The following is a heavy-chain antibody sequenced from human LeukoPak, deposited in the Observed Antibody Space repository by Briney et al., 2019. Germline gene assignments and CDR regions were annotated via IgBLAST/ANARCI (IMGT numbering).Heavy chain of an antibody. CDR1: GGSISSSSYY. CDR2: IYTSGST. CDR3: ARGPGYCSSTSCIYYYFDY. J-gene: IGHJ4*02. V-gene: IGHV4-61*02. D-gene: IGHD2-2*01. Sequence: SETLSLTCTVSGGSISSSSYYWSWIRQPAGKGLEWIGRIYTSGSTNYNPSLKSRVTISVDTSKNQFSLKLSSVTAADTAVYYCARGPGYCSSTSCIYYYFDYWGQGTLVTVSS.